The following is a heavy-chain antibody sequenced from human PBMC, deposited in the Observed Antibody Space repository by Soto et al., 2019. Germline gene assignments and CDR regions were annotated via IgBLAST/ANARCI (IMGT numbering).Heavy chain of an antibody. CDR3: ARHSLALRKNNWFDP. D-gene: IGHD3-3*02. CDR2: IFYLGSS. V-gene: IGHV4-39*01. CDR1: GDSIISSDFY. Sequence: ASETLSLTCTVSGDSIISSDFYWGWVRQPPGKGLEWIGSIFYLGSSYYNPSLKSRVTMSVDTSKNQFSLRLRSVTAADTALYFCARHSLALRKNNWFDPWGQGIMVTVSS. J-gene: IGHJ5*02.